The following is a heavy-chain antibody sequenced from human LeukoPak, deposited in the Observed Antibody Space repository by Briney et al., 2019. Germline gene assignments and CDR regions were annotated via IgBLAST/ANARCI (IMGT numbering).Heavy chain of an antibody. J-gene: IGHJ3*02. CDR2: IYYSGST. D-gene: IGHD3-10*01. CDR3: ARVLWFGELLADAFDI. CDR1: GGSISSYC. Sequence: SETLSLTCTVSGGSISSYCWSWIRQPPGKGLEWIGYIYYSGSTNYNPSLKSRVTISVDTSKNQFSLKLSSVTAADTAVYYCARVLWFGELLADAFDIWGQGTMVTVSS. V-gene: IGHV4-59*01.